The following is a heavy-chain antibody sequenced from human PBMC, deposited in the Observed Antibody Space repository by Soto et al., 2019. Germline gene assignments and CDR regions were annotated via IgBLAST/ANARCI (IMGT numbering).Heavy chain of an antibody. CDR2: ISYDGNNK. V-gene: IGHV3-30*18. D-gene: IGHD2-15*01. CDR3: AKDRGNSGGYGMDV. J-gene: IGHJ6*02. Sequence: PVGSLRLSCSDSGFTFSNYGMNWVRQAPGKGLEWVAVISYDGNNKRYVDSVKGRFTISRDNSKNTLYLQMNSLRTEDTAVYYCAKDRGNSGGYGMDVWGQGTTVTVSS. CDR1: GFTFSNYG.